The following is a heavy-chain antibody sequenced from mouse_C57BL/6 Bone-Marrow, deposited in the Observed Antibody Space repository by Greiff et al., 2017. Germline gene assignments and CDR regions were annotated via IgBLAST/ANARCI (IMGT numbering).Heavy chain of an antibody. Sequence: EVKLVESGGDLVKPGGSLKLSCAASGFTFSSYGMSWVSQTPDKRLEWVATISSGGSYTYYPDSVKGRFTISRDNAKNTLYLQMSSLKSEDTAMYYCARGDYDYPLFAYWDQGTLITVSA. CDR2: ISSGGSYT. J-gene: IGHJ3*01. CDR3: ARGDYDYPLFAY. CDR1: GFTFSSYG. D-gene: IGHD2-4*01. V-gene: IGHV5-6*01.